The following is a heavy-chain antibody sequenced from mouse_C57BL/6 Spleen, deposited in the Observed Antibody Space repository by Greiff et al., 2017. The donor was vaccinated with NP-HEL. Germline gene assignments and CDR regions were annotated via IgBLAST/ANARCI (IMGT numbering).Heavy chain of an antibody. Sequence: QVQLQQPGAELVMPGASVKLSCKASGYTFTSYWMHWVKQRPGQGLEWIGEFDPSDSYTNSNQKFKGKSTLTVDKSSSTAYMQLSSLTSEDSAVYYCARGGLGGYFDDWGQGTTLTVSS. CDR2: FDPSDSYT. J-gene: IGHJ2*01. D-gene: IGHD4-1*01. CDR1: GYTFTSYW. CDR3: ARGGLGGYFDD. V-gene: IGHV1-69*01.